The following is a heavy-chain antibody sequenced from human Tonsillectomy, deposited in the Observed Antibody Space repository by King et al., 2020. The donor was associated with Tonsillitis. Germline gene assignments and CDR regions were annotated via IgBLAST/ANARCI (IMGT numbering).Heavy chain of an antibody. V-gene: IGHV4-34*01. CDR3: ASRLRYFAWSFDP. D-gene: IGHD3-9*01. Sequence: VQLQQWGAGLLKPSETLSLTCAVYGGSFSDYYWSWIRQPPGKGLEWIGEINHSGSTNYNPSLKSRVTISVDTSKNQFSLKLNSVTAADTAVYYCASRLRYFAWSFDPGGQGPLVTVSS. J-gene: IGHJ5*02. CDR1: GGSFSDYY. CDR2: INHSGST.